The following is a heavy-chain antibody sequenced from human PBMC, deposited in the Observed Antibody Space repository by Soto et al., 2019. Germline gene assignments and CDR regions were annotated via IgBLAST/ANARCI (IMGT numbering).Heavy chain of an antibody. CDR1: GGTFCSYA. Sequence: SVKMFSKASGGTFCSYAFSGVRQAPRQGRVWMGGIIPIFGTANYAQKFQGRVTITADKSTSTAYMELSSLRSEDTAVYYCARNKGWLLTWGQGTLVTVSS. V-gene: IGHV1-69*06. CDR2: IIPIFGTA. CDR3: ARNKGWLLT. D-gene: IGHD5-12*01. J-gene: IGHJ5*02.